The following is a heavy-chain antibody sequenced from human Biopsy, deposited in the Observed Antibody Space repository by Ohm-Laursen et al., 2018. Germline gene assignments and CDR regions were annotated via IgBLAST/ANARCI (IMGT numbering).Heavy chain of an antibody. CDR2: VYVGGSN. CDR1: GVSIRGYY. V-gene: IGHV4-4*07. Sequence: PGTLSLTCAVSGVSIRGYYWSWVRRPAGRGLEWIGRVYVGGSNNYNPSLRSRVSLSVDTSKNQFSLMLSGVTAADTAVYYCVSIFHTNNERRPFDMWGQGTMVAVSA. J-gene: IGHJ3*02. CDR3: VSIFHTNNERRPFDM. D-gene: IGHD2-21*01.